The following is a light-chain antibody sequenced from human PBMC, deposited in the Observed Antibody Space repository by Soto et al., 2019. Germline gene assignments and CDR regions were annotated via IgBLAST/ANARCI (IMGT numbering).Light chain of an antibody. CDR3: CSYTSSDSWV. CDR1: NSDVGGYNR. V-gene: IGLV2-18*02. J-gene: IGLJ3*02. Sequence: QSALTQPASVSGSPGQSITISCTGSNSDVGGYNRVSWYQQPPGTAPKRLIYEVSNRPSGVPDRFSGSKSGNTASLTISGLQAEDEADYYCCSYTSSDSWVFGGGSQLTVL. CDR2: EVS.